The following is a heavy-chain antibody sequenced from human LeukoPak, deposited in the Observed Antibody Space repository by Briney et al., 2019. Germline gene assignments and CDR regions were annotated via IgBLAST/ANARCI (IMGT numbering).Heavy chain of an antibody. V-gene: IGHV1-3*01. CDR1: GFTFSSYA. CDR2: INAGNGNT. D-gene: IGHD5-18*01. CDR3: ARYRLGYSYGSPLDY. J-gene: IGHJ4*02. Sequence: PGRSLRLSCAASGFTFSSYAMHWVRQAPGQRLEWMGWINAGNGNTKYSQKFQGRVTITRDTSASTAYMELSSLRSEDTAVYYCARYRLGYSYGSPLDYWGQGTLVTVSS.